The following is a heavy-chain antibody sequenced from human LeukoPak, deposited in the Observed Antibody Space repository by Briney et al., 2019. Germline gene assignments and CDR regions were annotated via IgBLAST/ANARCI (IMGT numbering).Heavy chain of an antibody. CDR3: AKVMVNFDWLLSNYFDY. V-gene: IGHV3-23*01. J-gene: IGHJ4*02. Sequence: PGGSLRLSCAASGFTFSSYAMSWVRQAPGKGLEWVSAISGSGGSTYYADSVKGRFTISRDNSKNTLYLQMNSLRAEDTAVYYCAKVMVNFDWLLSNYFDYWGQGTLVTVSS. D-gene: IGHD3-9*01. CDR1: GFTFSSYA. CDR2: ISGSGGST.